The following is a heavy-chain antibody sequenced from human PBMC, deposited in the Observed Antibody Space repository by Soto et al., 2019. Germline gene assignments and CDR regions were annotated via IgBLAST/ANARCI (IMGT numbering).Heavy chain of an antibody. V-gene: IGHV4-59*01. CDR1: GDSITSYY. J-gene: IGHJ6*02. CDR2: IYYSGST. Sequence: SETLSLTCTVSGDSITSYYWTSILQPPRQGLELIGYIYYSGSTRYNPSLKSRVTISVDMSKNQFSLKLSSVIAADTAVYYCARAYGGFDNGLDVWGQGTAVTVSS. D-gene: IGHD5-12*01. CDR3: ARAYGGFDNGLDV.